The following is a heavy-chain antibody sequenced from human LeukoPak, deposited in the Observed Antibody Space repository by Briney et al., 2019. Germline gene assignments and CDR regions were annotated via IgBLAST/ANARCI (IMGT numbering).Heavy chain of an antibody. V-gene: IGHV7-4-1*02. J-gene: IGHJ4*02. Sequence: ASVKVSCKASGYTFTGYYMHWVRQAPGQGLEWMGWINTNTGNPTYAQGFTGRFVFSLDTSVSTAYLQISSLKAEDTAVYYCASEIWCTNGVCSNDYWGQGTLVTVSS. D-gene: IGHD2-8*01. CDR1: GYTFTGYY. CDR3: ASEIWCTNGVCSNDY. CDR2: INTNTGNP.